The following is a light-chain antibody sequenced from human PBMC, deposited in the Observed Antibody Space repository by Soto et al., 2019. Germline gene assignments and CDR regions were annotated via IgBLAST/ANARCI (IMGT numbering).Light chain of an antibody. CDR3: SSYTITSTLVI. CDR1: SGDVGSYKY. J-gene: IGLJ2*01. V-gene: IGLV2-14*01. CDR2: EVN. Sequence: QAVVTQPASVSGSPGQSISVSCTGSSGDVGSYKYVSWYQQHPGKAPKLIIYEVNKRPSGVSDRFSGSKSGNTASLTISGLQAEDEADYYCSSYTITSTLVIFGGGTKLTVL.